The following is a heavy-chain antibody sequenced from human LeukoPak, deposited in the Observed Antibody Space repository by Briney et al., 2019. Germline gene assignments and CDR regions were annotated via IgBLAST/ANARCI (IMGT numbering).Heavy chain of an antibody. J-gene: IGHJ4*02. Sequence: GGSLRLSCAASGFTFSSYSMNWVRQAPGKGLEWVSSISSSSSYIYYADSVKGRFTISRDNAKNSLYLKMNSLRAEDTAVYYCARDRPLCTNGVCYTRAYDYWGQGTLVTVSS. CDR2: ISSSSSYI. D-gene: IGHD2-8*01. CDR3: ARDRPLCTNGVCYTRAYDY. V-gene: IGHV3-21*01. CDR1: GFTFSSYS.